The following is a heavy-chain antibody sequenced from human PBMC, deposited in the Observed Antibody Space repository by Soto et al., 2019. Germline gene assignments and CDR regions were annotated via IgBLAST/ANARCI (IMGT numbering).Heavy chain of an antibody. CDR1: GCTFSNYS. J-gene: IGHJ5*02. D-gene: IGHD2-2*01. V-gene: IGHV3-48*01. CDR2: ISSSSSTI. Sequence: GGSLRLSWAASGCTFSNYSMSWVRQAPGKGLEWVSYISSSSSTIYYADSVKGRLTISRDNAKNSLYLQMNSLRAEDTAVYYCAREYCSSTSCLSWFDPWGQGTLVTVSS. CDR3: AREYCSSTSCLSWFDP.